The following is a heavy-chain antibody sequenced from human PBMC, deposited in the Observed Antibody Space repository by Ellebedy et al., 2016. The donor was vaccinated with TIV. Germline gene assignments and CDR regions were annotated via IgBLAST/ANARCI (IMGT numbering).Heavy chain of an antibody. CDR1: GFSLSTSGMC. J-gene: IGHJ3*02. CDR2: IDWDADK. V-gene: IGHV2-70*11. D-gene: IGHD3-3*01. Sequence: SGPTLVKPTQTLTLTCTFSGFSLSTSGMCVSWIRQPPGKALEWLARIDWDADKYYSTSLKTRLTISKDTSKNQVVLTMTNMDPVDTATYYCARIRDYDFWSGYGVDGKKGEVGFGAFDIWGQGTMVTVSS. CDR3: ARIRDYDFWSGYGVDGKKGEVGFGAFDI.